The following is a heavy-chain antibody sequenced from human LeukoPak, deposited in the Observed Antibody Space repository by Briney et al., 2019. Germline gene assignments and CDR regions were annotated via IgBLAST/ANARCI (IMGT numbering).Heavy chain of an antibody. V-gene: IGHV3-53*05. J-gene: IGHJ4*02. CDR3: AKSISFSEWLTDY. D-gene: IGHD6-19*01. CDR1: GFTVSSKY. CDR2: IYSGGST. Sequence: GGSLRLSCAASGFTVSSKYMSWVRQAPGKGLEWVSVIYSGGSTYYADSVKGRFTISRDNAKNSLYLQMNSLRAEDTALYYCAKSISFSEWLTDYWGQGTLVTVSS.